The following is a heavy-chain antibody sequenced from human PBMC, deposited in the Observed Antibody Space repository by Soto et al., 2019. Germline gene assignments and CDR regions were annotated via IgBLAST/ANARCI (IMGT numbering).Heavy chain of an antibody. CDR1: GFAFRDYY. CDR2: ISSGNTI. CDR3: ARANWYLDV. Sequence: PGGSLRLSCAASGFAFRDYYMSWIRQAPGKGLEWISHISSGNTIYYADSVKGRFTISRDNAKNSLYLQMNSLRAEDTAVYYCARANWYLDVWGRGTLVTVSS. V-gene: IGHV3-11*01. J-gene: IGHJ2*01.